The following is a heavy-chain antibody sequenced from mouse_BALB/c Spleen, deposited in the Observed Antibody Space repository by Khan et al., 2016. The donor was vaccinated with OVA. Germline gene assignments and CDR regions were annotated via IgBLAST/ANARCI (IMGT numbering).Heavy chain of an antibody. D-gene: IGHD1-1*01. CDR3: TRLAYYYDGEGFAY. CDR2: VSTGGSYT. Sequence: EVELVESGGDLVKPGGSLKLSCAASGFTFSTYGMSWVRQAPDKRLEWVATVSTGGSYTYYPDSVKGRFTISRDNAKNTLYLQMIGLRSEDTAMFYCTRLAYYYDGEGFAYWGQGTLVTVSA. V-gene: IGHV5-6*01. CDR1: GFTFSTYG. J-gene: IGHJ3*01.